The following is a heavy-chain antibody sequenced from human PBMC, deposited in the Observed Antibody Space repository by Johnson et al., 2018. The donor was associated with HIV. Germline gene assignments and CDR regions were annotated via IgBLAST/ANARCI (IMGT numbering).Heavy chain of an antibody. CDR3: AKGRSTAQFITYDAFDI. V-gene: IGHV3-66*01. D-gene: IGHD3-10*01. CDR1: GFTVSSNY. CDR2: IYSGGST. Sequence: VESGGGLVQPGGSLRLSCAASGFTVSSNYMSWVRQTPGKGLEWVSVIYSGGSTYYADSVKGRFTISRDNSKKTLYLQMNSLRAEDTALYYCAKGRSTAQFITYDAFDIWGQGTMVTVSS. J-gene: IGHJ3*02.